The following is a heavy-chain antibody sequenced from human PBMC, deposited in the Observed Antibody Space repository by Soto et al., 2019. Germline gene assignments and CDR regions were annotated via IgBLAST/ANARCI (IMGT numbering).Heavy chain of an antibody. CDR1: GGSISSSSYY. D-gene: IGHD3-10*01. J-gene: IGHJ4*02. CDR2: IYYSGST. Sequence: QLQLQESGPGLVKPSETLSLTCTVSGGSISSSSYYWGWIRQPPGKGLEWIGRIYYSGSTYYNPSIKSRVTISVDTSKNQFSLKLSSVTAADTAVYYCASALRGVIGYWGQGTLVTVSS. V-gene: IGHV4-39*01. CDR3: ASALRGVIGY.